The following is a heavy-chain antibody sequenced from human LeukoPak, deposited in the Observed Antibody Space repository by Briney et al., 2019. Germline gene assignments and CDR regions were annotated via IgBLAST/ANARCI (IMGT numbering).Heavy chain of an antibody. V-gene: IGHV3-20*04. Sequence: GGSLRLSCAASGFTFHDYGMSWVRQAPGKGLEWVSGIDRNGGSIGYADSVKGRFTISGDNAKNSLYLQMNSLRAEDTALYYCARAGQYNWNDEKDYWGQGTLVTVSS. CDR3: ARAGQYNWNDEKDY. CDR2: IDRNGGSI. D-gene: IGHD1-1*01. CDR1: GFTFHDYG. J-gene: IGHJ4*02.